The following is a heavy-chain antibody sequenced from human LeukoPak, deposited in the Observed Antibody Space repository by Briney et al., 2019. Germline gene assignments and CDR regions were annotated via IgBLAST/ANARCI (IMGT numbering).Heavy chain of an antibody. V-gene: IGHV3-23*01. J-gene: IGHJ3*02. Sequence: GGSLRLSCAASGFTFSSYRLSWVRQAPGKGLDWVSTLSDNGDDTYYAHSVKGRFTISRDNSRNTLYLQMNSLRAEDTAEYYCTSFAPYDAFDIWGQGTMVTVSS. CDR3: TSFAPYDAFDI. CDR1: GFTFSSYR. CDR2: LSDNGDDT.